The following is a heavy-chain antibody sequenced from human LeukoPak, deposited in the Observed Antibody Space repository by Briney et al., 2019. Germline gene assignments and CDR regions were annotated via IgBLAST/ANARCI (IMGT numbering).Heavy chain of an antibody. D-gene: IGHD3-9*01. Sequence: GSLRLSCAASGFTFSSYAMHWVRQAPGKGLEWVAVISYDGSNKYYADSVKGRFTISRGNSKNTLYLQMNSLRAEDTAVYYCAKDEAPLRYFDWYIDYWGQGTLVTVSS. CDR2: ISYDGSNK. J-gene: IGHJ4*02. CDR1: GFTFSSYA. CDR3: AKDEAPLRYFDWYIDY. V-gene: IGHV3-30*04.